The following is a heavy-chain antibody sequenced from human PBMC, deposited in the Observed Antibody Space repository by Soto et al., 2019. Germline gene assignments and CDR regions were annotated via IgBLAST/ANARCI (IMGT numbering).Heavy chain of an antibody. V-gene: IGHV1-2*02. Sequence: ASVKGSCRASGYTLTSYYIHWVRQAPGQGLEWMGWINPNSGGTNYAQKFQGRVTMTTDTSTSTAYMELKSLRSDDTAVYYCVRDLDGSGSYYTDYWGQGTLVTVSS. D-gene: IGHD3-10*01. J-gene: IGHJ4*02. CDR2: INPNSGGT. CDR1: GYTLTSYY. CDR3: VRDLDGSGSYYTDY.